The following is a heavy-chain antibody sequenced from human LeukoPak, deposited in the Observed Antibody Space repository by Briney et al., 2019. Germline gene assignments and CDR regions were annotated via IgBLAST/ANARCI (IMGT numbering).Heavy chain of an antibody. J-gene: IGHJ4*02. CDR3: ARAEDYDILTGYYY. D-gene: IGHD3-9*01. CDR1: GFTFSSYA. V-gene: IGHV3-30-3*01. Sequence: GGSLRLSCAASGFTFSSYAMHWVRQAPGKGLEWVAVISYDGSNKYYADSVKGRFTISRDNSKSTLYLQMNSLRAEDTAVYYCARAEDYDILTGYYYWGQGTLVTVSS. CDR2: ISYDGSNK.